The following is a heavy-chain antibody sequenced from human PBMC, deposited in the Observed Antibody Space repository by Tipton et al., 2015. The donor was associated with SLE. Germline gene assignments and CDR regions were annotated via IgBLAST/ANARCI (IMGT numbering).Heavy chain of an antibody. J-gene: IGHJ6*03. CDR2: ISYSGNT. Sequence: LRLSCTVSGGSISSYYWSWIRQPPGKGLEWIACISYSGNTNYSPSLKSRVTISVDTSKNQFSLKLSSVTAADTAVYYCARGSSSWKGSYYYYYMDVWGKGTTVTVSS. CDR3: ARGSSSWKGSYYYYYMDV. CDR1: GGSISSYY. V-gene: IGHV4-59*01. D-gene: IGHD6-13*01.